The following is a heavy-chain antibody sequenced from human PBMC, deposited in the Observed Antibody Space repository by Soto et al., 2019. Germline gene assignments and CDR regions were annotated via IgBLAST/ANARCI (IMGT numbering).Heavy chain of an antibody. D-gene: IGHD3-22*01. CDR3: ALSSSGYGY. J-gene: IGHJ4*02. CDR1: GFTVSSHA. V-gene: IGHV3-23*01. CDR2: LSGSGGST. Sequence: GGSLRLSCAASGFTVSSHAMSWVRQAPGKGLEWVSALSGSGGSTFYADSVKGRFTISRDNSKNTLYLQMNGLRAEDTAVYYCALSSSGYGYWGQGTLVTVSS.